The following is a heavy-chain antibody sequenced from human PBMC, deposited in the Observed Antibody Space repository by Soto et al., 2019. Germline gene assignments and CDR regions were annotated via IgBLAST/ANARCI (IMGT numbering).Heavy chain of an antibody. CDR2: ISASGDRT. J-gene: IGHJ3*01. V-gene: IGHV3-23*01. CDR3: EGSWT. D-gene: IGHD5-12*01. Sequence: EVQLLESGGGLVQPGGSLRLSCAVSGFTLTNYAMSWVRQAPGKGREWVAGISASGDRTYYADSVKGRFTISKDSSKNTLWLEMNSLRAEDSAVYHCEGSWTWGQGTMVTVSS. CDR1: GFTLTNYA.